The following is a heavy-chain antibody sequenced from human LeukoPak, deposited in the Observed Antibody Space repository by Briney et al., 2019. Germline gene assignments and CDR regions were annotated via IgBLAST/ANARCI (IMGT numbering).Heavy chain of an antibody. J-gene: IGHJ6*02. CDR3: ARDRPEVVPAAMHFYGMDV. D-gene: IGHD2-2*01. V-gene: IGHV1-3*01. Sequence: ASVKVSCKASGYTFTSYAMHWVRQAPGQRLEWMGWINAGNGNTKYSQKFQGRDTITRDTSASTAYMELSSLRSEDTAVYYCARDRPEVVPAAMHFYGMDVWGQGTTVTVSS. CDR1: GYTFTSYA. CDR2: INAGNGNT.